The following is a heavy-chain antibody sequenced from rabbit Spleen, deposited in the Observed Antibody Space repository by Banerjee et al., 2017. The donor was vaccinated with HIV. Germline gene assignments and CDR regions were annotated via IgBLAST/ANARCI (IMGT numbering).Heavy chain of an antibody. J-gene: IGHJ6*01. V-gene: IGHV1S45*01. D-gene: IGHD8-1*01. CDR3: ARDSGSSFSSYGMDL. Sequence: QEQLEESGGDLVKPGASLTLTCKASGLDFRINYWICWVRQAPGKGLEWIACIDTGSSGFTYFATCAKGRFSCSKTSSTTVTLQMTSLTAADTATYFCARDSGSSFSSYGMDLLGPGTLVTVS. CDR2: IDTGSSGFT. CDR1: GLDFRINYW.